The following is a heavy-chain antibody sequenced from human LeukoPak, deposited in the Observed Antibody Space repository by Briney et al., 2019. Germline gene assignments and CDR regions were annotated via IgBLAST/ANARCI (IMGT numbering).Heavy chain of an antibody. V-gene: IGHV3-21*01. CDR2: ISSSSSYI. CDR1: GFTFSSYA. D-gene: IGHD6-6*01. J-gene: IGHJ4*02. CDR3: ARGQLGGGPDY. Sequence: PGGSLRLSCAASGFTFSSYAMSWVRQAPGKGLEWVSSISSSSSYIYYADSVKGRFTISRDNAKNSLYLQMNSLRAEDTAVYYCARGQLGGGPDYWGQGTLVTVSS.